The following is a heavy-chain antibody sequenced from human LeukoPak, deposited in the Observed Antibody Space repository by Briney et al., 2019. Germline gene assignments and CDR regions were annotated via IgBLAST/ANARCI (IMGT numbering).Heavy chain of an antibody. CDR1: GDSVSYGN. CDR2: ISDSGVT. J-gene: IGHJ1*01. CDR3: AGRGHRYSRD. Sequence: SETLSLTCTVSGDSVSYGNWTWIRQSPGKGLECIGYISDSGVTDYNPSLKSRLTISVDSTNNKFSLNLHSVTAADTAVYYCAGRGHRYSRDWGQGILVTVSS. V-gene: IGHV4-4*09. D-gene: IGHD2-15*01.